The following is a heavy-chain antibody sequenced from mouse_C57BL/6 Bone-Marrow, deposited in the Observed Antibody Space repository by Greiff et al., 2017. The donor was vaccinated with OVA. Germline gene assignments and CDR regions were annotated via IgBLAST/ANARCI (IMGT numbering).Heavy chain of an antibody. CDR2: IYPGSGST. Sequence: VQLQQPGAELVKPGASVKMSCKASGYTFTSYWITWVKQRPGQGLEWIGDIYPGSGSTNYNEKFKSKATLTVDTSSSTAYMQLSSLTSEDSAVYYCARSELLRAWFAYWGQGTLVTVSA. J-gene: IGHJ3*01. CDR1: GYTFTSYW. D-gene: IGHD1-1*01. CDR3: ARSELLRAWFAY. V-gene: IGHV1-55*01.